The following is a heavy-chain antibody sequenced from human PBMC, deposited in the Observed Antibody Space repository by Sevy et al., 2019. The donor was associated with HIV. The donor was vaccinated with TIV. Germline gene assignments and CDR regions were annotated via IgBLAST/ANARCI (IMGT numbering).Heavy chain of an antibody. CDR2: IRSKPNNYAT. J-gene: IGHJ3*02. D-gene: IGHD3-22*01. Sequence: GGSLRLSCAASGFTVSGSGLHWVRQAPGKGLEWVGRIRSKPNNYATVYAASVKGRFTISRDDSKNTAYLQMNSLKTEDTAVYYCTRPMIGTHIPTGDTVDIWGQGTMVTVSS. V-gene: IGHV3-73*01. CDR3: TRPMIGTHIPTGDTVDI. CDR1: GFTVSGSG.